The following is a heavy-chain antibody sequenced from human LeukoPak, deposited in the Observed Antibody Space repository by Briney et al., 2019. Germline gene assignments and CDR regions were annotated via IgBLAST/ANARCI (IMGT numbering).Heavy chain of an antibody. V-gene: IGHV1-18*01. D-gene: IGHD3-9*01. J-gene: IGHJ4*02. CDR1: GYTFTSYG. CDR2: ISAYNDNT. CDR3: ARVHYDILTGYSYFDY. Sequence: EASVKVSCKASGYTFTSYGISWVRQAPGQGLEWMAWISAYNDNTNYAQKLQGRVTMTTDTSTSTAYMELRSLRSDDTAVYYCARVHYDILTGYSYFDYWGQGTLVTVSS.